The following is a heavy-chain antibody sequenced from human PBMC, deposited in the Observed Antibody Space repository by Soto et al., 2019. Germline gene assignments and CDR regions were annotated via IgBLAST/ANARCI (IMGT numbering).Heavy chain of an antibody. Sequence: EVQLLESGGGLVQPGGSLRLSCEASGFIFSNYAMSWVRQGPGKGLEWVSVIGGEAVSTNCADFVKGRCTVSRDNSKKKVYLKLNSLRDDDTAFYYCAKASTIYNAVYGPFDIWGQGTWVTVSS. J-gene: IGHJ3*02. D-gene: IGHD1-1*01. V-gene: IGHV3-23*01. CDR2: IGGEAVST. CDR3: AKASTIYNAVYGPFDI. CDR1: GFIFSNYA.